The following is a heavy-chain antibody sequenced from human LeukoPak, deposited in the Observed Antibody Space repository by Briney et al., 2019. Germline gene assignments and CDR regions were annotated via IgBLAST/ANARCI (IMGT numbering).Heavy chain of an antibody. V-gene: IGHV3-23*01. CDR3: AKKNRDIVVVPAATYDY. CDR1: GFTFSSYA. CDR2: ISGSGGST. D-gene: IGHD2-2*01. J-gene: IGHJ4*02. Sequence: PGGSLRLSCAASGFTFSSYAMSWVRQAPGKGLEWVSAISGSGGSTYYADSVKGRSTISRDNSKNTLYLQMNSLRAEDTAVYYCAKKNRDIVVVPAATYDYWGQGTLVTVSS.